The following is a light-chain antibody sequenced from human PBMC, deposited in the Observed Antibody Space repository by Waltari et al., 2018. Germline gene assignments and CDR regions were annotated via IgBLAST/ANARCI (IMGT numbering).Light chain of an antibody. J-gene: IGLJ3*02. CDR3: STWDDSLNAWV. V-gene: IGLV1-36*01. CDR1: SSNIGKNG. CDR2: FDD. Sequence: QSVLTQPPSVSEAPRQRVTISCSGRSSNIGKNGVNWYQHLPGKAPKLLIFFDDLRPSGVSDRFSGAKSGTSASLAISGRQPQDEADYYCSTWDDSLNAWVFGGGTKLTVL.